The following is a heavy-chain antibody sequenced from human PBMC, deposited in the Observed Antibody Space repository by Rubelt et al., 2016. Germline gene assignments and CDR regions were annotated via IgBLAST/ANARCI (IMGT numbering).Heavy chain of an antibody. CDR2: ISGTGDTT. CDR1: GFTFSSYA. V-gene: IGHV3-23*01. CDR3: AKVSRLVDPGEN. Sequence: EVHLLESGGGLVQPGGSLRLSCAASGFTFSSYAMSWVRQAPGKGLEWVSAISGTGDTTYYADSVRGRLTISRDNSKNMLYLQMDSLTTDDTAVYYGAKVSRLVDPGENRGQGTLVTVSS. D-gene: IGHD6-6*01. J-gene: IGHJ4*02.